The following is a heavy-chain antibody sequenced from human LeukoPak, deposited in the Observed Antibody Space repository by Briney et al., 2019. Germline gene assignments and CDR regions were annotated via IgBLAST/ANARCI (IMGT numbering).Heavy chain of an antibody. CDR2: IKQDGSEK. CDR3: ARGGSVGVVIY. Sequence: GGSLRLSCAASGFTFSSYWMSWVRQAPGKGLEWVANIKQDGSEKNYVDSVKGRFTISRDNAMNSLSLQLNSLRAEDTAVYYCARGGSVGVVIYWGQGTLVTVSS. CDR1: GFTFSSYW. D-gene: IGHD3-10*01. V-gene: IGHV3-7*01. J-gene: IGHJ4*02.